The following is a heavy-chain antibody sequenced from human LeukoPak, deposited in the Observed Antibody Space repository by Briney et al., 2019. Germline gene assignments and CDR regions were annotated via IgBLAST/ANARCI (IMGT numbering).Heavy chain of an antibody. CDR2: ISWNSGSI. CDR3: AKDRISYYDSSGYYYEGGFDY. D-gene: IGHD3-22*01. CDR1: GFTFDDYA. V-gene: IGHV3-9*01. J-gene: IGHJ4*02. Sequence: GRSLRLSCAASGFTFDDYAMHWVRQAPGKGLEWVSGISWNSGSIGYADSVEGRFTISRDNAKNSLYLQMNSLRAEDTALYYCAKDRISYYDSSGYYYEGGFDYWGQGTLVTVSS.